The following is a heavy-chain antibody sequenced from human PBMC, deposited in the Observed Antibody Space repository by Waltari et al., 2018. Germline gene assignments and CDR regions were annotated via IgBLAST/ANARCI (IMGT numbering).Heavy chain of an antibody. Sequence: LQLQESGPGLVKASETLSLNCTVSDDSTRYSSYFWGWIRQPPGKGLEWIGSVYIRGTTYYKPSLKGRVTMSLETSKIQFSLKLKSVTAADTAVYYCARGGYYYDTLGDSWGQGTLVTVSS. CDR2: VYIRGTT. CDR3: ARGGYYYDTLGDS. V-gene: IGHV4-39*07. D-gene: IGHD3-22*01. J-gene: IGHJ5*01. CDR1: DDSTRYSSYF.